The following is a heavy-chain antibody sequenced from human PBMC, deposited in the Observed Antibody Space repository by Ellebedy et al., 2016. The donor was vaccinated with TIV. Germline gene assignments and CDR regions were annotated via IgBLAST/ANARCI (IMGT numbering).Heavy chain of an antibody. Sequence: GESLKISXAASGFTFSSYAMHWVRQAPGKGLEWVAVISYDGSNKYYADSVKGRFTISRDNSKNTLYLQMNSLRAEDTAVYYCARVPNPPYYYYGMDVWGQGTTVTVSS. J-gene: IGHJ6*02. CDR1: GFTFSSYA. V-gene: IGHV3-30*04. CDR2: ISYDGSNK. CDR3: ARVPNPPYYYYGMDV.